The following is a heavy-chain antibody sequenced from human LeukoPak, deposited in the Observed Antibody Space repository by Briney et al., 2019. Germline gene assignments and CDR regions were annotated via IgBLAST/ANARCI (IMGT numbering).Heavy chain of an antibody. CDR3: ARDDGSHDAFDI. J-gene: IGHJ3*02. Sequence: GGSLRLSCAASGFTFSSYSMNWVRQAPGKGLEWVSSISSSSSYIYYADSVKGRFTISRDNAKNSLYLQMNSLRAEDTAVYYCARDDGSHDAFDIWGQGTMVTDSS. CDR1: GFTFSSYS. CDR2: ISSSSSYI. V-gene: IGHV3-21*01. D-gene: IGHD1-26*01.